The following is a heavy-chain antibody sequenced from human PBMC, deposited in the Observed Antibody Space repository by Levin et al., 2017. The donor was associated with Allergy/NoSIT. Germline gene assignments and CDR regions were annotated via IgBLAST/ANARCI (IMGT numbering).Heavy chain of an antibody. Sequence: QPGGSLRLSCAASGFSFSTYWMTWVRQAPGKGLEWVANIKQDGSEKYYVDSVKGRFIISRDNAKNSLYLQMNSPRAEDTAVYYCARLPYEWAFHYWGQGTLVTVSS. CDR2: IKQDGSEK. D-gene: IGHD2-8*01. CDR3: ARLPYEWAFHY. J-gene: IGHJ4*02. CDR1: GFSFSTYW. V-gene: IGHV3-7*04.